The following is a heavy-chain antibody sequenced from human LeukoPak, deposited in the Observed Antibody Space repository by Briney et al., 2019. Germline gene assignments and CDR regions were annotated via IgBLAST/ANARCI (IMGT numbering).Heavy chain of an antibody. V-gene: IGHV3-64*01. CDR1: GFTFSNYA. D-gene: IGHD6-19*01. J-gene: IGHJ4*02. Sequence: PGGSLRLSCAASGFTFSNYAMHWVRQAPGKGLEYVSAISSNGGSAYYANSVKGRFTLSRDNSKNTLYLQMGSLRAEDMAVYYCARGTSIAVAADIDYWGQGTLVTVSS. CDR3: ARGTSIAVAADIDY. CDR2: ISSNGGSA.